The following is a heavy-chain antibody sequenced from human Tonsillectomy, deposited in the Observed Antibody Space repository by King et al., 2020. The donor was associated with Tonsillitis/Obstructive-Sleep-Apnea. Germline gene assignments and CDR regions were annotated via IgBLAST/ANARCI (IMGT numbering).Heavy chain of an antibody. CDR1: GFTFSSYS. V-gene: IGHV3-21*01. D-gene: IGHD2-2*01. Sequence: VQLVESGGGLVKPGGSLRLSCAASGFTFSSYSMNWVRQAPGKGLEWVSSISSSSSYIYYADSVKGRFTISRDNAKNSLYLQMNSLRAEDTAVYYCARDGVVPAAIDYWGQGTLVTVSS. CDR3: ARDGVVPAAIDY. J-gene: IGHJ4*02. CDR2: ISSSSSYI.